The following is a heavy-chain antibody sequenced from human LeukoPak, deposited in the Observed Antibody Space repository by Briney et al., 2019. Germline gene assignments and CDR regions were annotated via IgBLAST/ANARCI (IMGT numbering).Heavy chain of an antibody. CDR1: GFTFSSYG. Sequence: GGSLRLSCAASGFTFSSYGMHWVRQAPGKGLEWVAVISYDGSNKYYADSVKGRFTVSRDSSKSTLYLQMNSLRAEDTAVYYCARVYSYGPLDYYYGMGVWGQGTTVTVSS. CDR2: ISYDGSNK. J-gene: IGHJ6*02. CDR3: ARVYSYGPLDYYYGMGV. V-gene: IGHV3-30*03. D-gene: IGHD5-18*01.